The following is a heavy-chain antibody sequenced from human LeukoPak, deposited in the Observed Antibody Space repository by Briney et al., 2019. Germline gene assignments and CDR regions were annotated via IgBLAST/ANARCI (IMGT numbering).Heavy chain of an antibody. V-gene: IGHV3-48*03. D-gene: IGHD3-22*01. CDR2: IDNSGSTK. CDR3: ARASQTYSNDYAAWAY. CDR1: GFTFSSYE. Sequence: GGSLGLSCAASGFTFSSYEMNWVRQAPGKGLEWVSYIDNSGSTKYYTDSVRGRFTISRDNAKNSLYLQMNSLRAEDTAVYYCARASQTYSNDYAAWAYWGQGTLVTVSS. J-gene: IGHJ4*02.